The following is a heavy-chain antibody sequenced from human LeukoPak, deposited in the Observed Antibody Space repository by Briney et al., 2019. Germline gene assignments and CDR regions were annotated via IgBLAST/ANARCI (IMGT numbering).Heavy chain of an antibody. CDR2: ISSSSSYI. CDR1: GFTFSSYS. J-gene: IGHJ4*02. D-gene: IGHD2-15*01. V-gene: IGHV3-21*01. CDR3: ARDTIRVAAIDY. Sequence: PGGSLRLSCAASGFTFSSYSMNWVRQAPGKGLEWVSSISSSSSYIYYADSVKGRFTISRDNAKNSLYLQMNSLRAEDTAVYYCARDTIRVAAIDYWGQGTLVTVSS.